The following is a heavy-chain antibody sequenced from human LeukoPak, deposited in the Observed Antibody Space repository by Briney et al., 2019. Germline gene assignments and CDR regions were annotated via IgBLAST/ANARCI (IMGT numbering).Heavy chain of an antibody. J-gene: IGHJ4*02. Sequence: SVTVSCKASVFTFTSSAMQWVRQARGQRREGIGWIVVGSGNTNYAQKFQERVTITRDMSTSTAYMELSSLRSEDTAVYYCAADDDRITMIGWGQGTLVTVSS. CDR3: AADDDRITMIG. D-gene: IGHD3-22*01. V-gene: IGHV1-58*02. CDR2: IVVGSGNT. CDR1: VFTFTSSA.